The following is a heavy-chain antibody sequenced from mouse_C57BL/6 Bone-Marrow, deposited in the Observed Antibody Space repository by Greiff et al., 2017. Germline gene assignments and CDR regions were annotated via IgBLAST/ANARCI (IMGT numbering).Heavy chain of an antibody. J-gene: IGHJ4*01. CDR3: ARSTGGNYAMDY. V-gene: IGHV7-3*01. CDR1: GFTFTDYY. CDR2: ISNKANGYTT. Sequence: EVNVVESGGGLVQPGGSLSLSCAASGFTFTDYYMSWVRQPPGKALEWMGFISNKANGYTTEYSASVKGPFTISRDNSQSILYLQMHALRADDSATYYGARSTGGNYAMDYWGQGTSVTVSS.